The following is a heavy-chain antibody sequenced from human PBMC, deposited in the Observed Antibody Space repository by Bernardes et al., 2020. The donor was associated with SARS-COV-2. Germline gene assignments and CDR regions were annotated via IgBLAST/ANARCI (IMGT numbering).Heavy chain of an antibody. J-gene: IGHJ4*02. Sequence: GGSLRLSCAASGFTFSSYAMNWVRQAPGKGLEWVSGIFGSGSGAYYADSVKGRFTVSRDNSKKTLYLQMNSLRAEDTATYYCAKDKGRFGEPVVVWYFDSWGQGTLVTVSS. CDR2: IFGSGSGA. V-gene: IGHV3-23*01. CDR3: AKDKGRFGEPVVVWYFDS. CDR1: GFTFSSYA. D-gene: IGHD3-16*01.